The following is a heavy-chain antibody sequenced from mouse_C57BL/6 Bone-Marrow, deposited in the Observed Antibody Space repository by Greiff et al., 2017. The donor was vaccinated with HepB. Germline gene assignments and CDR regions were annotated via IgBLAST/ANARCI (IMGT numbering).Heavy chain of an antibody. J-gene: IGHJ4*01. CDR1: GFSFTSYG. V-gene: IGHV2-6*03. Sequence: QVQLQQSGPGLVAPSQSLSITCTVSGFSFTSYGVHWVRQPPGKGLEWLVVIWSDGSTTYNSALKSRLSISKDNSKSQVFLKMNSLQTDDTAMYYCAASYYSNYSYAMDYWGQGTSVTVSS. D-gene: IGHD2-5*01. CDR3: AASYYSNYSYAMDY. CDR2: IWSDGST.